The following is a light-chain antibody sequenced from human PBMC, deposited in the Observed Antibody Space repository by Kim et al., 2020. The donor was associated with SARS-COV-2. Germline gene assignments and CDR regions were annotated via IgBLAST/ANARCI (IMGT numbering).Light chain of an antibody. Sequence: SSVGDRVTFTCQASHDISNYLNWFQQKPGKSPKLLIYATASLETGVPSRFSGSGSGTDYALTISSLQPEDIATYYCQQYDDLPITFGGGTKVDIK. CDR2: ATA. V-gene: IGKV1-33*01. CDR1: HDISNY. CDR3: QQYDDLPIT. J-gene: IGKJ4*01.